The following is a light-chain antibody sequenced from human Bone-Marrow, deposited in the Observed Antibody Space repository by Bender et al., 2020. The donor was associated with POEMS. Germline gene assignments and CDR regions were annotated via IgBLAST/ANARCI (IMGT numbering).Light chain of an antibody. CDR3: SSCRRSVTI. CDR2: DVS. V-gene: IGLV2-14*03. J-gene: IGLJ2*01. CDR1: ARDIGSYNY. Sequence: QSVLTQPASVSGSPGQSITISCTGTARDIGSYNYVSWYQQHPGKGPKLLLFDVSNRPSGVSNRFSGSKSGNTASLTISGLQAEDEALYFCSSCRRSVTIFGGGTKVTVL.